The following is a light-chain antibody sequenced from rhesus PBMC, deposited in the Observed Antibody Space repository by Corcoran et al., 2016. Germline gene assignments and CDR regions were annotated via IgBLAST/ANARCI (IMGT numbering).Light chain of an antibody. CDR3: QQYSNWPYS. J-gene: IGKJ2*01. CDR1: QSVSSS. Sequence: EIVMTQSPATLSLSPGERATLSCRASQSVSSSLAWYQQKPGQAPRLPTYGAAIRATGIPERVSGSGSGKEFTLTISSLGTEDFAVYYCQQYSNWPYSFGQGTKVEIK. V-gene: IGKV3-42*03. CDR2: GAA.